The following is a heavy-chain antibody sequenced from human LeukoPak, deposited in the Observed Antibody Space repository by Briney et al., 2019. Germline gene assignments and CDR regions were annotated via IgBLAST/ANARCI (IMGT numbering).Heavy chain of an antibody. D-gene: IGHD6-13*01. CDR3: AREVGRRIAAAFFDY. CDR2: ISSSSSYT. J-gene: IGHJ4*02. Sequence: GGSLRLSCAASGFTFSSYSMNWVRQAPGKGLEWVSSISSSSSYTNYADSVKGRFTISRDNAKNSLYLQMNSLRAEDTAVYYCAREVGRRIAAAFFDYWGQGTLVTVSS. V-gene: IGHV3-21*01. CDR1: GFTFSSYS.